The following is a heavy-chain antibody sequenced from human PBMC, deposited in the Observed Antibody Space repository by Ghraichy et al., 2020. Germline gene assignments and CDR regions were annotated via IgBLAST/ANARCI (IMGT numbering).Heavy chain of an antibody. V-gene: IGHV1-18*04. Sequence: ASVKVSCKASGYTFTSYGISWVRQAPGQGLEWMGWISAYNGNTNYAQKLQGRVTMTTDTSTSTAYMELRSLRSDDTAVYYCARDPEYCGGDCYFSGGWFDPWGQGTLVTVSS. J-gene: IGHJ5*02. CDR3: ARDPEYCGGDCYFSGGWFDP. D-gene: IGHD2-21*02. CDR1: GYTFTSYG. CDR2: ISAYNGNT.